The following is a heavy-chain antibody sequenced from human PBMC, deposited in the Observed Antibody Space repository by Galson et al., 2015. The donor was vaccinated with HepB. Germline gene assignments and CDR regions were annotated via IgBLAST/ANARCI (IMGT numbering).Heavy chain of an antibody. D-gene: IGHD6-6*01. V-gene: IGHV3-33*06. CDR1: GFTFSSFG. J-gene: IGHJ6*02. Sequence: SLRLSCAASGFTFSSFGMHWVRQAPGKRLEWVSFIWYDGSNKYYADSVKGRFTISRDNSNNTLSLQMNSLRGEDTAVYYCAKEEQLAHFFHYSMDVWGQGTTVTASS. CDR3: AKEEQLAHFFHYSMDV. CDR2: IWYDGSNK.